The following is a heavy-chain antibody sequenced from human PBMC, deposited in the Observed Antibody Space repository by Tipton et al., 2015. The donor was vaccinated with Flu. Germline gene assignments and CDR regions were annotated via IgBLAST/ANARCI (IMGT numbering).Heavy chain of an antibody. CDR3: ARGEGYTSGLNTVYCYYYMDV. V-gene: IGHV4-61*09. D-gene: IGHD5-18*01. Sequence: TLSLTCSVSGGSITTESFHWTWIRQPDGKGLEWIGHMYLSGSTTYNPSLKGRVTISKDPSKNQISPKMRSVTAADTAVYYCARGEGYTSGLNTVYCYYYMDVWGQGTTVTVSS. CDR2: MYLSGST. J-gene: IGHJ6*02. CDR1: GGSITTESFH.